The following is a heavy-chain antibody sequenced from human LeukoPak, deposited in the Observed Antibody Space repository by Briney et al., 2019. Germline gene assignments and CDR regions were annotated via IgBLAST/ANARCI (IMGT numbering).Heavy chain of an antibody. CDR1: GYTFTNYA. D-gene: IGHD7-27*01. V-gene: IGHV7-4-1*02. J-gene: IGHJ3*02. CDR2: INTNTGNP. Sequence: GASVTVSYMASGYTFTNYAMNWVRQAPGQGLEWMGWINTNTGNPTYAQGFTGRFVFSLDTSVSTAYLQISSLKTEDTAVYYCARDHVKLGSNFHPFDAFDIWGQGTMVTVSS. CDR3: ARDHVKLGSNFHPFDAFDI.